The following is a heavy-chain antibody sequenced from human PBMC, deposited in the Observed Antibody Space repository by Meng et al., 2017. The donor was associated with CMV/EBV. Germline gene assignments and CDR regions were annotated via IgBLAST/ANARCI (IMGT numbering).Heavy chain of an antibody. CDR2: ISSSSSYI. CDR1: GFPFSSYS. J-gene: IGHJ4*02. D-gene: IGHD1-26*01. Sequence: GESLKTPRAASGFPFSSYSMNRVRQAPGKGLEWVSSISSSSSYIYYADSVKGRFTISRDNAKNSLYLQMNSLRAEDTAVYYCARGTNKGWELLYYFDYWGQGTLVTVSS. V-gene: IGHV3-21*01. CDR3: ARGTNKGWELLYYFDY.